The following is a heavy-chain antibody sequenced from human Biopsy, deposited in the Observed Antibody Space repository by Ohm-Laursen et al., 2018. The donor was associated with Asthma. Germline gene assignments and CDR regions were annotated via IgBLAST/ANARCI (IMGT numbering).Heavy chain of an antibody. J-gene: IGHJ4*02. CDR3: ARGDSSNWSHYYFDY. CDR2: IYSGGTS. V-gene: IGHV3-53*01. CDR1: GFAVSRDH. Sequence: FRLSCAASGFAVSRDHMFWVRQAPGKGLEWVSVIYSGGTSHTADSVRGRFTISRDYSKNTLYLQMHSLRAEDTAVYYCARGDSSNWSHYYFDYWGQGTLVTVSS. D-gene: IGHD3-22*01.